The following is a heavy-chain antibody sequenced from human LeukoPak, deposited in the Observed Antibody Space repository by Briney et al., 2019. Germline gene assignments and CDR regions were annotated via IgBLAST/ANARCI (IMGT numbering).Heavy chain of an antibody. J-gene: IGHJ4*02. CDR3: ASAIQGN. Sequence: GGTLRLSCAASGFTFTHYGMHWVRQAPGKGLEWVAFIRYDGINKYYADSVKGRFTISRDNSKNTLYLQMNSLRAEDTAVYYCASAIQGNWGQGTLVTVSS. CDR1: GFTFTHYG. CDR2: IRYDGINK. V-gene: IGHV3-30*02.